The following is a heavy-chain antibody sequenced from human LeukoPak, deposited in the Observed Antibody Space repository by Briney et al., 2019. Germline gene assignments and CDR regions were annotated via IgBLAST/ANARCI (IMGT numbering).Heavy chain of an antibody. V-gene: IGHV3-23*01. CDR2: VSGSGDNT. J-gene: IGHJ3*02. CDR1: GFTFNNYA. D-gene: IGHD1-26*01. CDR3: ARKWERTAFDI. Sequence: GGSLRLSCAASGFTFNNYAMTWVRQAPGKGLEWVSVVSGSGDNTNYADSVKGRFTISRDNSKNTLFLQMNSLRTEDTAVYYCARKWERTAFDIWGQGTMVTVSS.